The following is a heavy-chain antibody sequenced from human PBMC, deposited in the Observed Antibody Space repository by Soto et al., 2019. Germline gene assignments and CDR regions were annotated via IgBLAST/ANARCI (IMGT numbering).Heavy chain of an antibody. D-gene: IGHD4-17*01. CDR2: ISSDGSIT. J-gene: IGHJ4*02. CDR1: GFTFSSYW. V-gene: IGHV3-74*01. CDR3: ARGTVRDHDFGDH. Sequence: EVQLVESGGDLVQPGGSLRLSCAASGFTFSSYWMHWVRQVPGKGLVWVSRISSDGSITNYADSVRGRFIISRDNAKNTLYLQVNSLRVEDTAVYYCARGTVRDHDFGDHWGQGTLVAVSS.